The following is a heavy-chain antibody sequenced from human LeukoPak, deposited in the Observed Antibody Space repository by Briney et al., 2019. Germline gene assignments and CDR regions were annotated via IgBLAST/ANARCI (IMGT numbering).Heavy chain of an antibody. CDR2: ISGSGGNT. D-gene: IGHD6-13*01. CDR3: AKCMAEPGTCYFDN. Sequence: GGSLRLSCAASGFTFSSYAMTWVRQAPGKGLEWVSGISGSGGNTYYANSVKGRFTISRDNSKSTLYLQMNNLGAEDTALYYCAKCMAEPGTCYFDNWGRGTLVTASS. J-gene: IGHJ4*03. V-gene: IGHV3-23*01. CDR1: GFTFSSYA.